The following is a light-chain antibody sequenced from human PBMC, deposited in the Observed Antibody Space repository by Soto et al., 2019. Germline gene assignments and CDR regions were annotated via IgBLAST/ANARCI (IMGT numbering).Light chain of an antibody. J-gene: IGKJ1*01. Sequence: EIVLTQSRSTLSLSPGERATLSCRASQSVSRYLAWYQQKPGQAPRLLIYDASNRATGIPARFSGSGSGTDFTLTISSLEPEDFAAYYCQQRSNWSWTFGQGTKVEIK. V-gene: IGKV3-11*01. CDR2: DAS. CDR1: QSVSRY. CDR3: QQRSNWSWT.